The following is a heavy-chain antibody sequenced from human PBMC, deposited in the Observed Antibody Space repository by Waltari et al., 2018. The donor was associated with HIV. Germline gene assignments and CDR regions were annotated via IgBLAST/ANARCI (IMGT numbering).Heavy chain of an antibody. CDR3: TRVDGLMAENYYYYGMDV. J-gene: IGHJ6*02. D-gene: IGHD3-10*01. Sequence: EVQLVESGGGLVQPGRSLRLSCTASGFTFGDYAMSWFRQAPGKGLEWVGFIRSKAYGGTTEYAVSVKGRFTISRDDSKSIAYLQMNSLKTEDTAVYYCTRVDGLMAENYYYYGMDVWGQGTTVTVSS. CDR2: IRSKAYGGTT. CDR1: GFTFGDYA. V-gene: IGHV3-49*03.